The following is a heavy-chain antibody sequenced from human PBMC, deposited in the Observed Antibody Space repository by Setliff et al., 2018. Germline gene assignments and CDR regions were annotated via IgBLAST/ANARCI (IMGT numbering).Heavy chain of an antibody. CDR3: ARDQVVARVHGFDI. J-gene: IGHJ3*02. CDR2: INSDGSST. D-gene: IGHD2-15*01. Sequence: PGGSLRLSCAASGFTFSSYWMHWVRQAPGKGLVWVSRINSDGSSTTYADSVKGRFTISRDNAKNTLYLQMNSLRADDTAVYYCARDQVVARVHGFDIWGRGTKVTVSS. V-gene: IGHV3-74*01. CDR1: GFTFSSYW.